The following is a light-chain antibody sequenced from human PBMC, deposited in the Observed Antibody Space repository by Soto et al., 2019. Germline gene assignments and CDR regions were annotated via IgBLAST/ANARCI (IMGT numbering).Light chain of an antibody. CDR2: GAS. CDR3: QQYHSWVT. J-gene: IGKJ4*01. CDR1: QSVSSN. V-gene: IGKV3D-15*01. Sequence: EIVMTQSPGTLSVSPGERATLSCGASQSVSSNLAWYQQKPGQAPRLLIYGASTRATGIPARFSGSGSGTEFTLSISSLQSEDFAVYHCQQYHSWVTFGGGTKVEIK.